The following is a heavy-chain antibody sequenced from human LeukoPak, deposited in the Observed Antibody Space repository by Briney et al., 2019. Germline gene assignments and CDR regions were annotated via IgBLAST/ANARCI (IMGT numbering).Heavy chain of an antibody. D-gene: IGHD6-13*01. CDR2: IYYSGST. CDR1: GGSISSSSYY. CDR3: ARTPKIAAAGWFDP. Sequence: SETLSLTCTVSGGSISSSSYYWGWIRQPPGKGLEWIGSIYYSGSTYYNPSLKSRVTISVDTSKNQFSLKLSSVTAADTAVYYCARTPKIAAAGWFDPWGQGTLVTVSS. J-gene: IGHJ5*02. V-gene: IGHV4-39*07.